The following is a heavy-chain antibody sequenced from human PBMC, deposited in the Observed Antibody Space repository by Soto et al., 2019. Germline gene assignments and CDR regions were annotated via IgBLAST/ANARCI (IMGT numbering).Heavy chain of an antibody. CDR3: ARDDVGYCSNGVCYTKPLDY. J-gene: IGHJ4*02. D-gene: IGHD2-8*01. Sequence: QVQLVQSGAEVKKPGASVKVSCKASGYTFTSYGISWVRQAPGQGLEWMGWISTYIGIKHYEQKFQGRVTMTTDTSTTTAYLELRSLRSDDTAVYYCARDDVGYCSNGVCYTKPLDYWGQGALVTVSS. CDR1: GYTFTSYG. V-gene: IGHV1-18*01. CDR2: ISTYIGIK.